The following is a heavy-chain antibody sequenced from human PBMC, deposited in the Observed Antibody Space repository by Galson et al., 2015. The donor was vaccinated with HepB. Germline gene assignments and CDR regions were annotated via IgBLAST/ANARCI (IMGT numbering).Heavy chain of an antibody. CDR2: IIPIFGTA. D-gene: IGHD2-2*01. Sequence: SVKVSCKASGGTFSSYAISWVRQAPGQGLEWMGGIIPIFGTANYAQKFQGRVTITADESTSTAYMEMSSLRSEDTAVYYCARGAPDIVVVPAAPYYYYGMDVWGQGTTVTVSS. CDR3: ARGAPDIVVVPAAPYYYYGMDV. J-gene: IGHJ6*02. V-gene: IGHV1-69*13. CDR1: GGTFSSYA.